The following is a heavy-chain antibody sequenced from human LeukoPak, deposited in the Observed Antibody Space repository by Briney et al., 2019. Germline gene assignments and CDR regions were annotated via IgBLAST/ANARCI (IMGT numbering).Heavy chain of an antibody. D-gene: IGHD6-6*01. V-gene: IGHV3-21*01. Sequence: GGSLRLSCAASGLTFSSYSMNWVRQAPGKGLEWVSSISSSSSYIYYADSVKGRFTISRDNAKNSLYLQMNSLRAEDTAVYYCARDRGSSDSSFDYWGQGTLVTVSS. CDR1: GLTFSSYS. CDR2: ISSSSSYI. J-gene: IGHJ4*02. CDR3: ARDRGSSDSSFDY.